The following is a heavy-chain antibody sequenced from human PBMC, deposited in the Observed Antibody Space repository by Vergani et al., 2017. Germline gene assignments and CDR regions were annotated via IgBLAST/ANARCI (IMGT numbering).Heavy chain of an antibody. Sequence: QVQLVESGGGVVQPGRSLRLSCAASGFIFSSYAMHWVRQAPGKGLEWVAVISDDGSNKYYADSVKGRFTFSRDNSKNTLYLQMNSLRAEDTAVYYCTRGGTMIVEPFDYWGQGTLVTVSS. CDR2: ISDDGSNK. V-gene: IGHV3-30-3*01. CDR3: TRGGTMIVEPFDY. J-gene: IGHJ4*02. D-gene: IGHD3-22*01. CDR1: GFIFSSYA.